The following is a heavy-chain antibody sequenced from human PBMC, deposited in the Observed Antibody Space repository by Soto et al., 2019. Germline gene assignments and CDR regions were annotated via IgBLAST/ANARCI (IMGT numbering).Heavy chain of an antibody. D-gene: IGHD3-3*01. J-gene: IGHJ4*02. CDR3: AKEGMIFGAVMLDD. Sequence: LRLSCAASGFTFSSYAMSWVRQAPGKGLEWVSAISGSGGSTYYADSVKGRFTISRDNSKNTLYLQMNSLRAEDTAVYYCAKEGMIFGAVMLDDWCQGTRVTVSS. CDR2: ISGSGGST. CDR1: GFTFSSYA. V-gene: IGHV3-23*01.